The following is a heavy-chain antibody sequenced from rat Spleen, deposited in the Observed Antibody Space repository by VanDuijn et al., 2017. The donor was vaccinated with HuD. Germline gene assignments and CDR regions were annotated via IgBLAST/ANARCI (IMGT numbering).Heavy chain of an antibody. Sequence: EVQLVESGGGLVQPGRSLKLSCAASGFTFSDYGMPWVRQAPTKGLEWVATISYDGGSTYYPDSVKGRFTISRDNAENTVYLQMNSLRSEDTATYYCAKDNWGDYFDYWGQGVMVTVSS. D-gene: IGHD5-1*01. CDR1: GFTFSDYG. CDR3: AKDNWGDYFDY. CDR2: ISYDGGST. J-gene: IGHJ2*01. V-gene: IGHV5-29*01.